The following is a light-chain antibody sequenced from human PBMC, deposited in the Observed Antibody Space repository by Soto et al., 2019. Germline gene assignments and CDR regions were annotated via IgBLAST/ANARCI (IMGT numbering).Light chain of an antibody. J-gene: IGKJ1*01. CDR3: QHRSNWPYWT. CDR2: DAY. CDR1: QSVGTY. Sequence: ENVLTQSPGTLSLSPGERATLSCMASQSVGTYLAWYQQKPGQAPRLLIFDAYKRATGIPDRFSGSGSGTDFTLTISSLETEDLAVYYCQHRSNWPYWTFGAGTQV. V-gene: IGKV3-11*01.